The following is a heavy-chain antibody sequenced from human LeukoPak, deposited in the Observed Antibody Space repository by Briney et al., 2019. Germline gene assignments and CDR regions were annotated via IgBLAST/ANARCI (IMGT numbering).Heavy chain of an antibody. CDR3: ARGLRYFDWLGGGDY. CDR2: INSDGSST. Sequence: GGSLRLSCAASGFTFSSYWMHWVRQAPGKGPVWVSRINSDGSSTSYADSVKGRFTISRDNAKNTLYLQMNSLRAEDTAVYYCARGLRYFDWLGGGDYWGQGTLVTVSS. CDR1: GFTFSSYW. V-gene: IGHV3-74*01. D-gene: IGHD3-9*01. J-gene: IGHJ4*02.